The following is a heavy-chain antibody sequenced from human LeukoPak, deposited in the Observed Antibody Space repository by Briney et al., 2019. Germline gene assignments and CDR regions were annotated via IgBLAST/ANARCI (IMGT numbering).Heavy chain of an antibody. CDR3: ARDQAVTRRDYYYYYGMDV. V-gene: IGHV3-7*01. CDR1: GFTFSSYW. D-gene: IGHD3-3*01. Sequence: PGGSLRLSCAASGFTFSSYWMSWVRQAPGKGLEWVANIKQDGSEKYYVDSVKGRFTISRDNAKNSLYLQMNSLRAEDRAVYYCARDQAVTRRDYYYYYGMDVWGQGTTVTVSS. CDR2: IKQDGSEK. J-gene: IGHJ6*02.